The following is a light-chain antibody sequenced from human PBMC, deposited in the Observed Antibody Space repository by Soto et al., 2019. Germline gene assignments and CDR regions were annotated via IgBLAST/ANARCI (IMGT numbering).Light chain of an antibody. CDR1: QSLVYSDGNTY. CDR3: MQGTHWPPGLT. Sequence: DVVMTQSPLSLPVTLGQPASISCRSSQSLVYSDGNTYLNWFQQRPGQSPRRLIYKVSNRDSGVPDRFGGSGSGTDFTLKISRVEAEDVGVYYCMQGTHWPPGLTFGGGTKVEIK. CDR2: KVS. V-gene: IGKV2-30*01. J-gene: IGKJ4*01.